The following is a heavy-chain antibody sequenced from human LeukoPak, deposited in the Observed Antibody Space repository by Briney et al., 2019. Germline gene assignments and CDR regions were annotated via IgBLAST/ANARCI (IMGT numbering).Heavy chain of an antibody. Sequence: SETQSLTCTVSGASISSGGYYWSWIRQQPGKGLEWIGYSHYSGTTYYNTSLKSRVAISVDASKNQFSLKLSSVTAADTAVYYCARDGPTSVLWGQGTLVTVSS. CDR2: SHYSGTT. V-gene: IGHV4-31*03. CDR1: GASISSGGYY. D-gene: IGHD1-1*01. J-gene: IGHJ4*02. CDR3: ARDGPTSVL.